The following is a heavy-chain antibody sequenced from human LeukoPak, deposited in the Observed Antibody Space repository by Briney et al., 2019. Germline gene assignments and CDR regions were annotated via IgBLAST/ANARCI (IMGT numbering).Heavy chain of an antibody. CDR3: ATTQEDYYDSSGYYLQNPFDY. D-gene: IGHD3-22*01. CDR1: GFTFSSYA. V-gene: IGHV3-23*01. CDR2: ISGSGGST. J-gene: IGHJ4*02. Sequence: GGSLRLSCAASGFTFSSYAMSWVRQAPGKGLEWVSAISGSGGSTYYADSVKGRFTISRDNSKNALYLQMNSLRAEDTAVYYCATTQEDYYDSSGYYLQNPFDYWGQGTLVTVSS.